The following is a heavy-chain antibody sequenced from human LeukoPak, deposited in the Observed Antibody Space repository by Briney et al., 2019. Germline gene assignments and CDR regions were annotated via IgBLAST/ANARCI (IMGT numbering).Heavy chain of an antibody. CDR2: ISSSSSTI. CDR1: GFTFSSYS. D-gene: IGHD6-13*01. CDR3: AREWVGLAAAGKGGHGWFDP. Sequence: PGGSLRLSCAASGFTFSSYSMNWVRQAPGKGLEWVSYISSSSSTIYYADSVKGRFTISRDNAKNSLYLQMNSLRAEDTAVYYCAREWVGLAAAGKGGHGWFDPWGQGTLVTVSS. J-gene: IGHJ5*02. V-gene: IGHV3-48*01.